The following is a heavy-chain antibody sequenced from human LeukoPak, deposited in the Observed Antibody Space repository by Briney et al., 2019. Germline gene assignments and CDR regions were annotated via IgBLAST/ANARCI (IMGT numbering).Heavy chain of an antibody. V-gene: IGHV3-21*01. J-gene: IGHJ4*02. CDR1: GFTFSSYS. CDR3: ARVNLYSYAYFDY. D-gene: IGHD5-18*01. CDR2: ISSSSSYI. Sequence: GGSLRLSCAASGFTFSSYSMNWVRQAPGKGLEWVSSISSSSSYIYYADSVKGRFTISRDNAKNSLYLQMNSLRAEDTAVYYCARVNLYSYAYFDYWGQGTLVTVSS.